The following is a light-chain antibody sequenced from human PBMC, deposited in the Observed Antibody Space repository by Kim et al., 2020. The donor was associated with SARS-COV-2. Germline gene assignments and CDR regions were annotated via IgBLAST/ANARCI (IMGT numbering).Light chain of an antibody. CDR3: QQYSSAPPT. CDR2: WAS. CDR1: QSVLYSAENRNY. J-gene: IGKJ4*01. V-gene: IGKV4-1*01. Sequence: ATINGESSQSVLYSAENRNYCAWYQQKPGQPPKLVINWASTRECGVPDRFSGSVAGTDFTLTISSLQAEDVALYYCQQYSSAPPTFGGGTKVDIK.